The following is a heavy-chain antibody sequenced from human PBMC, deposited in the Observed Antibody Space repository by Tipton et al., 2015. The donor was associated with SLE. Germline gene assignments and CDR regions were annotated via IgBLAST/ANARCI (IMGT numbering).Heavy chain of an antibody. V-gene: IGHV3-30*19. D-gene: IGHD6-19*01. J-gene: IGHJ4*02. CDR1: EFAFRSYD. CDR2: ISYDGSNK. CDR3: ASGIAVAPDY. Sequence: QLVQSGGGVVRPGRSLRLTCAASEFAFRSYDIHWVRQAPGKGLEWVAVISYDGSNKYYADSVKGRFTISRDNAKNTLYLQMNSLRAEDTAVYYCASGIAVAPDYWGQGTLVTVSS.